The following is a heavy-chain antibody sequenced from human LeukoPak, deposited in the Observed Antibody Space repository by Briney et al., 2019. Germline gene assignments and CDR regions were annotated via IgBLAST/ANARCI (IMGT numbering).Heavy chain of an antibody. Sequence: GRSLRLSCAASGFTFSSYGMHWVRQAPGKGLEWVAVISYDGSNKYYADSVKGRFTISRDNSKNTLYLQMNSLRAEDTAVYYCARDSRRSSYGVRGPMWAFDIWGQGTMVTVSS. J-gene: IGHJ3*02. CDR2: ISYDGSNK. CDR3: ARDSRRSSYGVRGPMWAFDI. D-gene: IGHD5-18*01. CDR1: GFTFSSYG. V-gene: IGHV3-30*03.